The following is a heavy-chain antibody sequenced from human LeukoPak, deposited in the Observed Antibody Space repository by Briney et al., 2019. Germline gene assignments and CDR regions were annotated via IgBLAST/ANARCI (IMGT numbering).Heavy chain of an antibody. Sequence: ASVKVSCKASGYTFTGYYMHWVRQAPGQGLEWMGWINPNSGGTNYAQKFQGRVTMTRDTSISTAYMELSRPRSDDTAVYYCARVYFFPDDYSNYFDYWGQGTLVTVSS. CDR1: GYTFTGYY. V-gene: IGHV1-2*02. J-gene: IGHJ4*02. CDR3: ARVYFFPDDYSNYFDY. D-gene: IGHD4-11*01. CDR2: INPNSGGT.